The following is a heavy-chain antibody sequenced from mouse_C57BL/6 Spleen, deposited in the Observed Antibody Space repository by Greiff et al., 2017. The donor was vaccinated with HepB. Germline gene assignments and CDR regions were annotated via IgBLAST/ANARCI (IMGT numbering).Heavy chain of an antibody. CDR2: IWSGGST. Sequence: QVQLKQSGPGLVQPSQSLSITCTVSGFSLTSYGVHWVRQSPGKGLEWLGVIWSGGSTDYNAAFISRLSISKDNSKSQVFFKMNSLQADDTAIYYCARPYGSSGFAYRGQGTLVTVSA. D-gene: IGHD1-1*01. CDR1: GFSLTSYG. J-gene: IGHJ3*01. V-gene: IGHV2-2*01. CDR3: ARPYGSSGFAY.